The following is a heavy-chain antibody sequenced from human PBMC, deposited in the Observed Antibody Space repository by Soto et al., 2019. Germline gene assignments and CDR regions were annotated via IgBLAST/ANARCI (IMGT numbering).Heavy chain of an antibody. CDR3: AREKEGEGGVWGY. V-gene: IGHV1-18*01. CDR1: GYTFTMYG. J-gene: IGHJ4*02. CDR2: ISAYNGNT. Sequence: ASVKVSCKASGYTFTMYGISGVVQAPGQGLDWMGWISAYNGNTNYAQKLQGRVTMTTDTSTSTAYMELRSLRSDDTAVYYCAREKEGEGGVWGYWGQGTLVTVSS. D-gene: IGHD2-8*02.